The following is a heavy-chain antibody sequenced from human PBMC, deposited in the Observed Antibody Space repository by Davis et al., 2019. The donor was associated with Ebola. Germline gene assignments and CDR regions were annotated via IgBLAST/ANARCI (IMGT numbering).Heavy chain of an antibody. CDR2: MNAGNGNT. D-gene: IGHD3-22*01. V-gene: IGHV1-3*01. Sequence: AASVKVSCKASGYTFTSYAIHWVRQAPGQRLEWMGWMNAGNGNTKYSQKFQGRVTITRDTSASTAYMELSSLRSEDTAVYYCARGDSSGYMGWYFDLWGRGTLVTVSS. CDR1: GYTFTSYA. CDR3: ARGDSSGYMGWYFDL. J-gene: IGHJ2*01.